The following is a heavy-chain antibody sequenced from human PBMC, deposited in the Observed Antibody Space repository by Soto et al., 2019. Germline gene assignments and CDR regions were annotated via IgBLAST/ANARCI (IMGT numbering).Heavy chain of an antibody. CDR3: ARDDGDHRGDPAFDI. V-gene: IGHV4-61*01. CDR2: IYYSGST. Sequence: QVQLQESGPGLVKPSETLSLTCTVSGGSVSSGSYYWSWIRQPPGKGLEWIGYIYYSGSTNYNPSLKSRVTISVDTSKNQFPLKLSSVTAADTAVYYCARDDGDHRGDPAFDIWGQGTMVTVSS. D-gene: IGHD3-10*01. J-gene: IGHJ3*02. CDR1: GGSVSSGSYY.